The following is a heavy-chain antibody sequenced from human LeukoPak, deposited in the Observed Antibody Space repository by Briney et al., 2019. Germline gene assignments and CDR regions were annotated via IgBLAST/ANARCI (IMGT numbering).Heavy chain of an antibody. J-gene: IGHJ6*03. V-gene: IGHV4-39*07. D-gene: IGHD2-2*01. CDR2: IYYSGST. CDR1: GGSISSSSYY. Sequence: SEALSLTCTVSGGSISSSSYYWGWIRQPPGKGLEWIGSIYYSGSTYYNPSLKSRVTISVDTSKNQFSLKLSSVTAADTAVYYCDGYCSSTSCYHRYYYYMDVWGKGTTVTVSS. CDR3: DGYCSSTSCYHRYYYYMDV.